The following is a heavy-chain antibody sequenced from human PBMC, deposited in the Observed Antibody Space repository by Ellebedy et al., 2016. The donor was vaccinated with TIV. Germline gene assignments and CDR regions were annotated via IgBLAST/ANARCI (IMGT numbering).Heavy chain of an antibody. CDR1: GFIVTSNY. Sequence: GESLKISCAASGFIVTSNYMSWVRQAPGRGLEWVSSISRLSSHTDYGDSVKGRFTVSRDNAKNSLYLQMNSLRSDDTAVYYCTRDLIDYYDDLSYYYFDSWGQGTLVTVSS. D-gene: IGHD3-22*01. V-gene: IGHV3-21*06. J-gene: IGHJ4*02. CDR3: TRDLIDYYDDLSYYYFDS. CDR2: ISRLSSHT.